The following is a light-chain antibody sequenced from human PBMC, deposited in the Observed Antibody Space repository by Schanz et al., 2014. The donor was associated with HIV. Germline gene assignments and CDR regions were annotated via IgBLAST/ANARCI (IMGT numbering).Light chain of an antibody. V-gene: IGLV1-47*01. CDR3: AAWDDSLSGHWV. CDR1: SSNIGAGYD. J-gene: IGLJ3*02. CDR2: RNN. Sequence: QSVLTQPPSMSRAPGQRVAISCTGSSSNIGAGYDVHWYQQLPGTAPKLLIYRNNQRPSGVPDRFSGSKSGTSASLAISGLRSEDEAEYYCAAWDDSLSGHWVFGGGTKLTVL.